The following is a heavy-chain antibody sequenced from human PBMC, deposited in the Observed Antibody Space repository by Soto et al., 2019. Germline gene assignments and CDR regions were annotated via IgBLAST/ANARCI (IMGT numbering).Heavy chain of an antibody. CDR2: IKRDGSES. D-gene: IGHD6-25*01. CDR3: ACEGSGWQFDY. Sequence: EVQLVESGGGLVQPGGSLRLSCAASGFTFTTDWASWVRQAPGKGLEWVANIKRDGSESNYADSVKGRFTISRDNAKNSRYLQMNSVRRAGTAVYYCACEGSGWQFDYWGQGALVTVSS. CDR1: GFTFTTDW. J-gene: IGHJ4*02. V-gene: IGHV3-7*01.